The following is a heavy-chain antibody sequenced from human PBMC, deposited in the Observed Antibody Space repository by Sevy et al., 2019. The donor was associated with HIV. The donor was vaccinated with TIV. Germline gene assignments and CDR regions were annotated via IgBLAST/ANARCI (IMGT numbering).Heavy chain of an antibody. CDR3: ARSVYGSGTYLNDY. D-gene: IGHD3-10*01. V-gene: IGHV1-2*02. Sequence: ASVKVSCKASGYTFTGYYVHWVRQAPGQGLEWMGWINPNGGGTNIGQKFHGRVTMSRDTSITTAYMELIRLRSNDTGVYYCARSVYGSGTYLNDYWGQGTLVTVSS. J-gene: IGHJ4*02. CDR1: GYTFTGYY. CDR2: INPNGGGT.